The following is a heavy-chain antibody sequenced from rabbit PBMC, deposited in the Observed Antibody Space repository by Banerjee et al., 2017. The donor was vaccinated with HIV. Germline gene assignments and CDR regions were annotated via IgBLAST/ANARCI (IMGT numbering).Heavy chain of an antibody. CDR3: AKWHESSHYYHL. V-gene: IGHV1S45*01. J-gene: IGHJ4*01. D-gene: IGHD8-1*01. CDR2: IYSSSGKT. CDR1: GIDFSSYG. Sequence: QEQLVESGGGLVTLGGSLKLSCKASGIDFSSYGISWVRQAPGKGLEWIGCIYSSSGKTYYARWVSGRFTISKTSSTTVTLQMTSLTVADTATYFCAKWHESSHYYHLWGPGTLVTVS.